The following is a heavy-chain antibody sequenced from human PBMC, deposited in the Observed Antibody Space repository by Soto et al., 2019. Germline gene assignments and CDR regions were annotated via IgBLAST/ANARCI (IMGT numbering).Heavy chain of an antibody. D-gene: IGHD2-2*01. CDR3: AKVGRQAVPADYYYYYYMDV. Sequence: PGGSLRLSCAASGFTFSSYAMSWVRQAPGKGLEWVSAISGSGGSTYYADSVKGRFTISRDNSKNTLYMQMNSLRAEDTAVYYCAKVGRQAVPADYYYYYYMDVWGKGTTVTVSS. CDR1: GFTFSSYA. CDR2: ISGSGGST. J-gene: IGHJ6*03. V-gene: IGHV3-23*01.